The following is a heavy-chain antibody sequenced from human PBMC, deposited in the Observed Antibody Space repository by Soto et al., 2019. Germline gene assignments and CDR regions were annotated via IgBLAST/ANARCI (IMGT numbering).Heavy chain of an antibody. Sequence: QVQLQQWGAGLLKPSETLSLTCAVYGGSFSGYYWNWILQPPGKGLEWTGEIKHSGGATYNPSLKSRVTISVDTSKNQFSLNLSSVTAADTAVYYCARGWGRIFDFWGQGTLVTVSS. CDR2: IKHSGGA. CDR3: ARGWGRIFDF. CDR1: GGSFSGYY. J-gene: IGHJ4*02. D-gene: IGHD3-16*01. V-gene: IGHV4-34*01.